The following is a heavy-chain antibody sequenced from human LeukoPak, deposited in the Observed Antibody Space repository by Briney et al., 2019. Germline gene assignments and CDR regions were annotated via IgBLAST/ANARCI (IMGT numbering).Heavy chain of an antibody. J-gene: IGHJ4*02. CDR2: INKNGSEK. CDR3: ASSSQYYYDSSGYYFLY. V-gene: IGHV3-7*01. Sequence: QTGGSLRLSCAASGFTFSSYWMSWVRQAPGKGLEWVANINKNGSEKYNVASVRGRFTSSRDNAKNSVYLQMNSLIAGDTAVYYCASSSQYYYDSSGYYFLYWGQGTLVTVSS. CDR1: GFTFSSYW. D-gene: IGHD3-22*01.